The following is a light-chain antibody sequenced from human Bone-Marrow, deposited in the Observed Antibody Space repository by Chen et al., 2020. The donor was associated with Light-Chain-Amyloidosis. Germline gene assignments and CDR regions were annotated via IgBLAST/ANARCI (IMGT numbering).Light chain of an antibody. V-gene: IGLV3-21*02. CDR2: NDS. CDR1: NIGSTS. CDR3: QVWDRSSDRPV. J-gene: IGLJ3*02. Sequence: SYVLTQPSSVSVAPGQTATIACWGNNIGSTSVHWYQHTPGQAPLLVVYNDSDRPSVIPERLSGSNSGNTATLTISMVEAGDEADYYCQVWDRSSDRPVFGGGTKLTVL.